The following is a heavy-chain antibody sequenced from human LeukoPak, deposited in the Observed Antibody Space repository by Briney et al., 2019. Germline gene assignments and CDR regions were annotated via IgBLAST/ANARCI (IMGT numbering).Heavy chain of an antibody. CDR3: ARVSTYYDFWSGYYTSYYYGMDV. D-gene: IGHD3-3*01. V-gene: IGHV4-34*01. CDR1: GASISGYY. CDR2: INHSGST. Sequence: SETLSLTCTVSGASISGYYWSWIRQPPGKGLEWIGEINHSGSTNYNPSLKSRVTISVDTSKNQSSLKLSSVTAADTAVYYCARVSTYYDFWSGYYTSYYYGMDVWGQGTTVTVSS. J-gene: IGHJ6*02.